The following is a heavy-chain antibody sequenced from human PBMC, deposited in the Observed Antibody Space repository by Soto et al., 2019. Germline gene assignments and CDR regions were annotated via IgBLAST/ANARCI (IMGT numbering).Heavy chain of an antibody. CDR3: ARGRYCLTGRCFPNWFDS. J-gene: IGHJ5*01. CDR1: GDSISTVDYF. D-gene: IGHD2-15*01. CDR2: IYKSTTT. Sequence: PSETLSLTCSVSGDSISTVDYFWAWIRQPPGQALEYIGYIYKSTTTYYNPSFESRAAISLDTSKSQFSLTVTSVTAADTAVYFCARGRYCLTGRCFPNWFDSWGQGTLVTVSS. V-gene: IGHV4-30-4*01.